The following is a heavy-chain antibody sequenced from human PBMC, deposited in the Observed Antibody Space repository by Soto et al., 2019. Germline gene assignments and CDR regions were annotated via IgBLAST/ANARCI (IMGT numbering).Heavy chain of an antibody. V-gene: IGHV3-23*01. CDR2: ISGSGGST. J-gene: IGHJ3*02. D-gene: IGHD6-13*01. CDR1: GFTFSSYA. CDR3: AKIPHSSSWYLDAFDI. Sequence: EVQLLESGGGFVQPGGSLRLSCAASGFTFSSYAMSWVRQAPGKGLEWVSAISGSGGSTYYAHSVKGRFTISRDNSKNTLYLQMNSLRAEDTAVYYCAKIPHSSSWYLDAFDIWGQGTMVTVSS.